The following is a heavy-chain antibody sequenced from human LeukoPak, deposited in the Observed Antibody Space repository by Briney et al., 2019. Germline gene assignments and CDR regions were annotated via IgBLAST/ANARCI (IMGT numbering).Heavy chain of an antibody. CDR1: GFTFSSYA. D-gene: IGHD1-26*01. V-gene: IGHV3-30*04. CDR3: ARDFKEWERGWGGYYYYGMDV. CDR2: ISYDGSNK. J-gene: IGHJ6*02. Sequence: GGSLRLSCAASGFTFSSYAMHWVRRAPGKGLEWVAVISYDGSNKYYADSVKGRFTISRDNSKNTLYLQMNSLRAEDTAVYYCARDFKEWERGWGGYYYYGMDVWGQGTTVTVSS.